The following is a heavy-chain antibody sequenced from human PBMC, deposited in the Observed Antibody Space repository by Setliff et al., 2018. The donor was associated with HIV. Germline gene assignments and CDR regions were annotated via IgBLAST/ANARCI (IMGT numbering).Heavy chain of an antibody. D-gene: IGHD6-25*01. CDR1: GYSISSGYY. CDR3: ASGHAGATFYYGMDV. Sequence: PSETLSLTCAVSGYSISSGYYWGWIRQPPGKGLEWIGSIYHSGSTYYNPSLKSRVTISVDTSKNQFSLKLSSVTAADTAVYYCASGHAGATFYYGMDVWGQGTAVTAP. CDR2: IYHSGST. J-gene: IGHJ6*02. V-gene: IGHV4-38-2*01.